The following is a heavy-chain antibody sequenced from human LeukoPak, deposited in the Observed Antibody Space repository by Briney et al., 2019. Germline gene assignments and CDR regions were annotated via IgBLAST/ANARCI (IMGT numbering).Heavy chain of an antibody. CDR3: ASRYSSSWYVLDY. CDR1: GFTFSSYA. D-gene: IGHD6-13*01. Sequence: PGGSQRLSCAASGFTFSSYAMHWVRQAPGKGLEWVAVISYDGSNEYYADSVKGRFTISRDNSKNTLYLQMNSLRAEDTAVYYCASRYSSSWYVLDYWGQGTLVTVSS. V-gene: IGHV3-30-3*01. J-gene: IGHJ4*02. CDR2: ISYDGSNE.